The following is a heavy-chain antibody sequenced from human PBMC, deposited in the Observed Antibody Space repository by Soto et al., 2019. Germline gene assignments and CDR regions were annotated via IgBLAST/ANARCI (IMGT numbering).Heavy chain of an antibody. Sequence: PGGSLRLSCAASGFTVSSNYMSWVRQAPGKGLEWVSVIYSGGSTYYADSVKGRFTISRDNSKNTLYLQMNSLRAEDTAVYYCAREGIRYFDWVPDAFDIWGQGTMVTVSS. CDR3: AREGIRYFDWVPDAFDI. CDR1: GFTVSSNY. CDR2: IYSGGST. D-gene: IGHD3-9*01. V-gene: IGHV3-66*01. J-gene: IGHJ3*02.